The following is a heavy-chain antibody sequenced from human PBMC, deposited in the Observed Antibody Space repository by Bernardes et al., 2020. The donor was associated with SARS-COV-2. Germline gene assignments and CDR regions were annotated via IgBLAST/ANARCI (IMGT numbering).Heavy chain of an antibody. J-gene: IGHJ5*02. CDR3: ARGRYCSGECYSSPRFDP. CDR2: MNPNSAKT. D-gene: IGHD2-21*01. Sequence: ASVKVSCKASGYSFTSYDINWVRQATGRGLEWMGWMNPNSAKTGFTQKFQGRVTMTRNTSISTAYMELSSLRSEDTAVYFCARGRYCSGECYSSPRFDPWGQGTLVTVSS. V-gene: IGHV1-8*01. CDR1: GYSFTSYD.